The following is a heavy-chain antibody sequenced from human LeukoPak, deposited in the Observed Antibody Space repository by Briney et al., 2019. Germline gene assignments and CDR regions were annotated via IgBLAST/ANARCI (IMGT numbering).Heavy chain of an antibody. J-gene: IGHJ4*02. D-gene: IGHD3-22*01. CDR2: ISGSGDAT. CDR3: AKDRPSRGSLGFDH. Sequence: GGSLSLSCAASGFTFSGYSMSWVRQAPGKGPEWVSTISGSGDATYYADSVEGRFTISRDNSKNTLYVQMNSLRAEDTAVYYCAKDRPSRGSLGFDHWGQGALVIVSS. CDR1: GFTFSGYS. V-gene: IGHV3-23*01.